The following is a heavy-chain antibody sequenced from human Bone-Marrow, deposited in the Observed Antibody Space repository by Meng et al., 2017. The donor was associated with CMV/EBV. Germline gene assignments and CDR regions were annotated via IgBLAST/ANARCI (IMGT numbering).Heavy chain of an antibody. V-gene: IGHV3-73*01. Sequence: GGSLRLSCAASGFTFSGSAMHWVRQASGKGLEWVGRIRSKANSYATAYAASVKGRFTISRDDSKNTAYLQMNSLKTEDTAVYYCTRLVRDRYYDSTYWGQGTLVTVSS. J-gene: IGHJ4*02. D-gene: IGHD3-22*01. CDR3: TRLVRDRYYDSTY. CDR2: IRSKANSYAT. CDR1: GFTFSGSA.